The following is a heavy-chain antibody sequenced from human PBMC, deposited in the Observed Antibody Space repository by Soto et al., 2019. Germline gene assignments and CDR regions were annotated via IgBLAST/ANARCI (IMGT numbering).Heavy chain of an antibody. J-gene: IGHJ4*02. CDR2: IYHSGST. CDR3: ARARIAAAGSDFDY. V-gene: IGHV4-30-2*01. CDR1: GGSISSGGYS. D-gene: IGHD6-13*01. Sequence: PSETLSLTCAVSGGSISSGGYSWSWIRQPPGKGLEWIGYIYHSGSTYYNPSLKSRVTISVDTSKNQFSLKLSSVTAADTAVYYCARARIAAAGSDFDYWGQGTLVTVSS.